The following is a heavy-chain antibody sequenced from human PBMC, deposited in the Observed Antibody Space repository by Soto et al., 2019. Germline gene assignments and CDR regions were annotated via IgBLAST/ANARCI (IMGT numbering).Heavy chain of an antibody. CDR2: IYYSGST. CDR3: ARKGYGSGSSCYFDY. V-gene: IGHV4-61*01. D-gene: IGHD3-10*01. CDR1: GGSVSSGSYY. Sequence: SETLSLTCTVSGGSVSSGSYYWSWIRQPPGKGLEWIGYIYYSGSTYYNPSLKSRVTMSVDTSKNQFSLKLSSVTAVDTAVYYCARKGYGSGSSCYFDYWGQGTLVTVSS. J-gene: IGHJ4*02.